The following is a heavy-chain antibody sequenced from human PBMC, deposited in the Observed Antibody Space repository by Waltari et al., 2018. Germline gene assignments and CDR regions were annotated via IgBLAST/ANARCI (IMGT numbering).Heavy chain of an antibody. CDR1: GFTFSSYW. CDR3: ARDSHYSSPRLNDY. J-gene: IGHJ4*02. CDR2: IKQEGSEK. V-gene: IGHV3-7*01. Sequence: EVQLVESGGGLVQPGGSLRLSCAASGFTFSSYWLSWVRQAPGKGLEWVANIKQEGSEKDYGDSVKGRFTISRDNAKNPLYLQMNSLRAEDTAVYYWARDSHYSSPRLNDYWGQGTLVTVSS. D-gene: IGHD6-13*01.